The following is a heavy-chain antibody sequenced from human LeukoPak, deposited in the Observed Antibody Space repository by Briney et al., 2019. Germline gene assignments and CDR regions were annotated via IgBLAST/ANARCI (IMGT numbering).Heavy chain of an antibody. D-gene: IGHD6-13*01. CDR3: VRGMGYSSRFDY. V-gene: IGHV3-66*01. CDR1: GFTVSSNY. Sequence: GGSLRLSCAVSGFTVSSNYMSWVRQAPGKGLEWVSVIYSGGSTYYADSVKGRFTISRDNSKNTLYLQMNSLRAEDTAVYYCVRGMGYSSRFDYWGQGTLVTVSS. CDR2: IYSGGST. J-gene: IGHJ4*02.